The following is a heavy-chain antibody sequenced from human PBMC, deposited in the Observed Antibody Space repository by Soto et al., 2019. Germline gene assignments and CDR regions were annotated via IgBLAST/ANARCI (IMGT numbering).Heavy chain of an antibody. Sequence: GASVKVSCKASGYTFTSYYMHWVRQAPGQGLEWMGIINPSGGSTSYAQKFQGRVTMTRDTSTSTVYMELSSLRSEDTAVYYCAREGGKKWLVRSGYYGMDVWGQGTKVTVYS. CDR1: GYTFTSYY. D-gene: IGHD6-19*01. CDR3: AREGGKKWLVRSGYYGMDV. J-gene: IGHJ6*02. V-gene: IGHV1-46*01. CDR2: INPSGGST.